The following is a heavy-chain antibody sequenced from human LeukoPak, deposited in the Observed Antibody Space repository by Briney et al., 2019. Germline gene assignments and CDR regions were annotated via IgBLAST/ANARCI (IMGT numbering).Heavy chain of an antibody. J-gene: IGHJ5*02. D-gene: IGHD1-1*01. CDR3: ARDTRYLGNWNDEEDWFDP. CDR2: IHYSGDT. Sequence: SETLSLTCTVSGGSIASSSNVWVWIRQAPGKGLEWVGNIHYSGDTYYNPSLKSRVSISVDTSKNQFSLKLSSVTAADTAVYYCARDTRYLGNWNDEEDWFDPWGQGTLVTVSS. CDR1: GGSIASSSNV. V-gene: IGHV4-39*07.